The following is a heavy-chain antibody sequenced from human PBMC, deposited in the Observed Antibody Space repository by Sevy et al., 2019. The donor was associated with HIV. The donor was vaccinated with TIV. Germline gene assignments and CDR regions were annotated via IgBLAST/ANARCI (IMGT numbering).Heavy chain of an antibody. V-gene: IGHV3-30*18. CDR3: AKVAIKYYDTTGLYFDY. CDR2: ISDDSKKK. D-gene: IGHD3-16*01. CDR1: GFLFSSYG. Sequence: GGSLRLSCTGSGFLFSSYGIHWVRQAPGKGLEWVAVISDDSKKKYYADSVKGRFTVSRDNSKNTVSLQMNSLTTDDTAVYFCAKVAIKYYDTTGLYFDYWGQGSLVTVSS. J-gene: IGHJ4*02.